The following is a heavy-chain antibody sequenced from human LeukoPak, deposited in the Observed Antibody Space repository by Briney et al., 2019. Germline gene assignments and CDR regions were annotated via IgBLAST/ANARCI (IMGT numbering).Heavy chain of an antibody. D-gene: IGHD1-1*01. Sequence: GGSLRLSCAASGFNFNDAAMTWVRQAPGKGLEWVSVIYSGGSTYYADSVKGRFTISRDNSKNTLYLQMNSLRAEDTAVYYCARTTNAFDIWGQGTMVTVSS. V-gene: IGHV3-53*01. J-gene: IGHJ3*02. CDR3: ARTTNAFDI. CDR1: GFNFNDAA. CDR2: IYSGGST.